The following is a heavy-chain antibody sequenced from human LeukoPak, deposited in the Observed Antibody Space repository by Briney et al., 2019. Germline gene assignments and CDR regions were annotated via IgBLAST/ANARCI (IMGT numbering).Heavy chain of an antibody. J-gene: IGHJ6*03. CDR1: GGSITSSSYH. CDR2: IYYTGTT. CDR3: TRGVGTYMSYYYYYMDV. D-gene: IGHD1-14*01. Sequence: SEALSLTCTVSGGSITSSSYHWGWIRQPPGKGLEWIGSIYYTGTTYYNPSLKSRVTISVDTSKNQFSLKLSSVTAADTAVYYCTRGVGTYMSYYYYYMDVWGKGTTVTVSS. V-gene: IGHV4-39*07.